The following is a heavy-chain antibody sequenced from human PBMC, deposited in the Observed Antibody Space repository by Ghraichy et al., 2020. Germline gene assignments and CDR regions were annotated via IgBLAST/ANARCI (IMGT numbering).Heavy chain of an antibody. CDR2: ISYDGSNK. D-gene: IGHD2-2*01. V-gene: IGHV3-30*18. Sequence: GGSLRLSCAASGFTFSSYGMHWVRQAPGKGLEWVAVISYDGSNKYYADSVKGRFTISRDNSKNTLYLQMNSLRAEDTAVYYCAKSRYCSSTSCYHYYYGIGLLGQGTTGNLS. CDR1: GFTFSSYG. J-gene: IGHJ6*02. CDR3: AKSRYCSSTSCYHYYYGIGL.